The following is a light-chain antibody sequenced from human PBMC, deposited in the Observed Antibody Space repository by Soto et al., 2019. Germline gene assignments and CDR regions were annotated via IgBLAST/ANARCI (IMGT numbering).Light chain of an antibody. CDR2: EVS. CDR3: SSYAGSNNYV. J-gene: IGLJ1*01. V-gene: IGLV2-8*01. Sequence: QSALTQTPSASGSRGQSVTISCTGTSSDVGAYDSVSWYQHHPGKAPKALIYEVSKRPSGVPDRFSGSKSGNTASLTVSGLQAEDEADYYCSSYAGSNNYVFGTGTQLTVL. CDR1: SSDVGAYDS.